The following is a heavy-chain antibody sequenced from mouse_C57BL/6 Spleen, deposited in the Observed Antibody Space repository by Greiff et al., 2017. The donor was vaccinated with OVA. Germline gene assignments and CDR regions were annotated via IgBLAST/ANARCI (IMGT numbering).Heavy chain of an antibody. CDR1: GYTFTSYW. Sequence: QVQLQQPGPDLVKPGASLNLSCTASGYTFTSYWMHWVKQTPGQGLEWIGTIHPNTGSTTYNETFKSKATLTVDKSSGTAYMQLSSLTSEDSAVYYCARWHYWGQGTSVTVSS. J-gene: IGHJ4*01. CDR3: ARWHY. V-gene: IGHV1-64*01. CDR2: IHPNTGST.